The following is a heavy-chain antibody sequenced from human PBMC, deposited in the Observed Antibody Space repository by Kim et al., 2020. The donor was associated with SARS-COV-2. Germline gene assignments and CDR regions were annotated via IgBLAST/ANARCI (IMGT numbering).Heavy chain of an antibody. D-gene: IGHD2-21*02. J-gene: IGHJ5*02. V-gene: IGHV3-23*03. CDR2: IYSGGSST. CDR1: RFTFSSYA. Sequence: GGSLRLSCAASRFTFSSYAMSWVRQAPGKGLEWVSVIYSGGSSTYYADSVKGRFTISRDNSKNTLYLQMNSLRAEDTAVYYCAGKGMTRNWFDPWGQGTLVTVSS. CDR3: AGKGMTRNWFDP.